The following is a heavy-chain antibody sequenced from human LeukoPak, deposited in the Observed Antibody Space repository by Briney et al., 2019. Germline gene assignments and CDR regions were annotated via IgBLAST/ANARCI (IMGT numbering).Heavy chain of an antibody. D-gene: IGHD2-2*02. CDR1: GFTFSSYS. J-gene: IGHJ3*02. Sequence: PGGSLRLSCAASGFTFSSYSMNWVRQAPGKGLEWVSSISSSSSYIYYADSVKGRFTISRDNAKNSLYLQMNSLRAEDTAVYYCASYCSSTSCYTFDIWGQGTMVTVSS. CDR2: ISSSSSYI. V-gene: IGHV3-21*01. CDR3: ASYCSSTSCYTFDI.